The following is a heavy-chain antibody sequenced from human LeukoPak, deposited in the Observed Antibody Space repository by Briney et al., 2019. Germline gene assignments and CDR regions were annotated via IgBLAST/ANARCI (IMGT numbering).Heavy chain of an antibody. Sequence: GGSLRLSCAASGFTFSDYYMSWIRQAPGKGLEWVSYISSSGSTIYYADSVKGRFTISRDNAKNSLYLQMNGLRAEDTAVYYCATPIAVAGDVDYWGQGTLVTVSS. J-gene: IGHJ4*02. CDR2: ISSSGSTI. D-gene: IGHD6-19*01. CDR1: GFTFSDYY. V-gene: IGHV3-11*01. CDR3: ATPIAVAGDVDY.